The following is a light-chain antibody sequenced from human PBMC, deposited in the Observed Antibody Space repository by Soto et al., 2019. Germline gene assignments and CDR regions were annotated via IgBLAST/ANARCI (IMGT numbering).Light chain of an antibody. CDR3: QDYADSPAT. CDR1: QSVSSN. CDR2: GAF. J-gene: IGKJ3*01. Sequence: VTITNRASQSVSSNLAWYQQKPGQAPRLLIYGAFNRATGIPDRFSGSGSGTDMTLIFSILKPEDSVVYYSQDYADSPATFGPGTKVDIK. V-gene: IGKV3-20*01.